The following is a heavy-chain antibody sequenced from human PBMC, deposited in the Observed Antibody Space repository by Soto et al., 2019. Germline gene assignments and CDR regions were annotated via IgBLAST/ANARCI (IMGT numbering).Heavy chain of an antibody. V-gene: IGHV3-74*01. D-gene: IGHD2-15*01. CDR1: GFTFSSYW. Sequence: EVQLVESGGGLVQPGESLRLSCAASGFTFSSYWMHWVRQAPGKGLVWVSRINSDGSSTSYAGSVKGRLTISRDNAKNTLYLQMKSLRAEDTAVYYCVRTSLVVAASTREDYWGQGTLVTVSS. J-gene: IGHJ4*02. CDR2: INSDGSST. CDR3: VRTSLVVAASTREDY.